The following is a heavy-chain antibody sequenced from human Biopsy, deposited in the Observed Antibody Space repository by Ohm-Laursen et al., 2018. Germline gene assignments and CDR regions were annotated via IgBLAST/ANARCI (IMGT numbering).Heavy chain of an antibody. V-gene: IGHV4-59*07. D-gene: IGHD5-24*01. Sequence: SDTLSLTCTVSGASFSGDYWSWIRQSPGRGLEWIGSISEGGSTYYNPSLRGRVTMSVNTSKKQFSLRLSSVTAADTAVYYCASAGYNPDWNFDLWGRGTRVTVSS. CDR2: ISEGGST. CDR1: GASFSGDY. CDR3: ASAGYNPDWNFDL. J-gene: IGHJ2*01.